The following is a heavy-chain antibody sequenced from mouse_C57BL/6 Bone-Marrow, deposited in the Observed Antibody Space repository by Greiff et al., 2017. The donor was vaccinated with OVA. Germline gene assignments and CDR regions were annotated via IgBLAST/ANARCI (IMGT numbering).Heavy chain of an antibody. CDR3: TTGGSGYVYAMDY. CDR2: IDPENGDT. Sequence: EVQLQQSGAELVRPGASVKLSCTASGFNFKDDYMHWVKQRPEQGLEWIGWIDPENGDTEYASKFQGKATITADTSSNTAYLQLSSLTSEDTAVYYCTTGGSGYVYAMDYWGKGTSVTFAS. V-gene: IGHV14-4*01. J-gene: IGHJ4*01. D-gene: IGHD1-1*01. CDR1: GFNFKDDY.